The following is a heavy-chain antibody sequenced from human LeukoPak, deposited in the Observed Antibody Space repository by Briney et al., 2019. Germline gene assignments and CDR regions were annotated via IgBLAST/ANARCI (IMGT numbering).Heavy chain of an antibody. J-gene: IGHJ6*03. Sequence: ASVKVSCKASGGTFSRYTISWVRQAPGQGLEWMGRIIPMFGTANYAQKFQGRVTITTDESTSTAYMELSSLRSEDTAVYYCARRSQKPRWFGEVMGLEYYMDVWGKGTTVTVSS. D-gene: IGHD3-10*01. CDR1: GGTFSRYT. CDR2: IIPMFGTA. CDR3: ARRSQKPRWFGEVMGLEYYMDV. V-gene: IGHV1-69*05.